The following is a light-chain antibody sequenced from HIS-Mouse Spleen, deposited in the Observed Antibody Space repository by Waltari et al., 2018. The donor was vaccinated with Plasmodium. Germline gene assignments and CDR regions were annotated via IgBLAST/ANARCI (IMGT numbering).Light chain of an antibody. CDR3: QQYNNWSFT. V-gene: IGKV3-15*01. J-gene: IGKJ3*01. Sequence: EIVMTHSPATLSVSPGERATPSCRASKSANGNLAWYQQKPGQAPRLLIYGASTRATGIPARFSGSGSGTEFTLTISSLQSEDFAVYYCQQYNNWSFTFGPGTKVDIK. CDR2: GAS. CDR1: KSANGN.